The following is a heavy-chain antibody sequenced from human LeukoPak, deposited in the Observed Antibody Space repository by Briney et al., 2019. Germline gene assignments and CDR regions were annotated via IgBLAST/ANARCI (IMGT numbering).Heavy chain of an antibody. CDR3: ARVSPYAQWLAPGYYYGMDV. CDR1: GYTFTSYG. J-gene: IGHJ6*02. D-gene: IGHD6-19*01. Sequence: GASVKVSCKASGYTFTSYGISWVRQAPGQGLERMGWISAYNGNTNYAQKLQGRVTMTTDTSASTAYMELRSLRSDDTAVYYCARVSPYAQWLAPGYYYGMDVWGQGTTVTVSS. V-gene: IGHV1-18*01. CDR2: ISAYNGNT.